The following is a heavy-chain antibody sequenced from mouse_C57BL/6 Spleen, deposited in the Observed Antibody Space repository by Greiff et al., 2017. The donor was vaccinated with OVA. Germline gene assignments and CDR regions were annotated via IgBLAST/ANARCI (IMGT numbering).Heavy chain of an antibody. CDR1: GYTFTSYW. CDR3: ARGGHSSGVYYFDY. D-gene: IGHD3-1*01. J-gene: IGHJ2*01. Sequence: VQLQQPGAELVMPGASVKLSCKASGYTFTSYWMHWVKQRPGQGLEWIGEIDPSDSYTNYNQKFKGKSTLTVDKSSSTAYMQISSLTSEDSAVYYCARGGHSSGVYYFDYWGQGTTLTVSS. CDR2: IDPSDSYT. V-gene: IGHV1-69*01.